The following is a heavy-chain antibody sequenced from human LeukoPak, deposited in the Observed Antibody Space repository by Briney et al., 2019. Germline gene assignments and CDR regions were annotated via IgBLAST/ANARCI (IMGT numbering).Heavy chain of an antibody. J-gene: IGHJ4*02. CDR2: IYYSGST. CDR3: ARGRYDILSPWQRFDY. D-gene: IGHD3-9*01. V-gene: IGHV4-31*03. Sequence: PSQTLSLTCTVSGGSISSGGYYWSWIRQHPGKGLEWIGYIYYSGSTYYNPSLKSRVTISVDTSKNQFSLKLSSVTAADTAVYYCARGRYDILSPWQRFDYWGQGTLVTVSS. CDR1: GGSISSGGYY.